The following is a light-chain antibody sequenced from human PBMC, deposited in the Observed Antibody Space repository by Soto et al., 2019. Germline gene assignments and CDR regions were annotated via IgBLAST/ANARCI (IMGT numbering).Light chain of an antibody. CDR2: KAS. J-gene: IGKJ1*01. CDR3: QQYNSYSEA. CDR1: QTISSW. V-gene: IGKV1-5*03. Sequence: DIQMTQSPSTLSGSVGDRVTITCRASQTISSWLAWYQQKPGKAPKLLIYKASTLKSGVPSRFSGSGSGTEFTVTISSLQLNDFATYYCQQYNSYSEAFGEVTKVELK.